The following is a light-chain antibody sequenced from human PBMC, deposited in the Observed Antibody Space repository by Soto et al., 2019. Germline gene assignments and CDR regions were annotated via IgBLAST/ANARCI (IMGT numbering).Light chain of an antibody. CDR2: GAS. Sequence: DILLTQSPATLSLSPGERATLPCRSSQSVMSKLAWYQQKPGQDPRLLIYGASTRATGIPARFSGSGSGTEFTLTISSLQSEDFAVYYCQQYNNWPRTFGQGTKVDIK. V-gene: IGKV3-15*01. J-gene: IGKJ1*01. CDR1: QSVMSK. CDR3: QQYNNWPRT.